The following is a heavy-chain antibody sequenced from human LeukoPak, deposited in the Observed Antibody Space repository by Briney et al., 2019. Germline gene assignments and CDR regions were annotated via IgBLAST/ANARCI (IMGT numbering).Heavy chain of an antibody. V-gene: IGHV1-46*01. CDR2: INPSGGST. D-gene: IGHD3-3*01. Sequence: ASVKVSCKAPGYTFTSYYMHWVRQAPGQGLEWMGIINPSGGSTSYAQKFQGRVTMTRDMSTSTVYMELSSLRSEDTAVYYCARDSGTWYYDFWSGSNNWFDPWGQGTLVTVSS. CDR3: ARDSGTWYYDFWSGSNNWFDP. CDR1: GYTFTSYY. J-gene: IGHJ5*02.